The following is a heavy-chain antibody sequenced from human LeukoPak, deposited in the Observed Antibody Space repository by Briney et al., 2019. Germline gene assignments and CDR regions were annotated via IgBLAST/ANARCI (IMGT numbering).Heavy chain of an antibody. CDR2: IYYSGST. CDR1: GGSISSYY. J-gene: IGHJ6*03. Sequence: VKPSETLSLTCTVSGGSISSYYWSWIRQPPGKGLEWIGYIYYSGSTNYNPSLKSRVTISVDTSKNQFSLKLSSVTAADTAVYYCARHGDLYYYYYMDVWAKGTTVTVSS. D-gene: IGHD3-10*01. CDR3: ARHGDLYYYYYMDV. V-gene: IGHV4-59*08.